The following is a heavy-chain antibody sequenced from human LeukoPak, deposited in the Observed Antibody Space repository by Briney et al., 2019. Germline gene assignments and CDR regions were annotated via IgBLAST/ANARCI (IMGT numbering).Heavy chain of an antibody. CDR1: GFTFSFYA. CDR3: APLSARVIGPPGV. Sequence: PGGSLILSCAASGFTFSFYAMSWVRQAPGKGLEWVSAISGSGGSTYYADSVKGRFTISRDNSKNTLSLQMNSLRAEDTALYYCAPLSARVIGPPGVWAKGTTVTVSS. CDR2: ISGSGGST. D-gene: IGHD3-16*02. J-gene: IGHJ6*04. V-gene: IGHV3-23*01.